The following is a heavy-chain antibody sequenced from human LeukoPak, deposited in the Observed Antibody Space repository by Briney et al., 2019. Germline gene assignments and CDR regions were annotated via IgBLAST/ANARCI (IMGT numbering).Heavy chain of an antibody. Sequence: GGSLRLSCAASGFIFSSYEMNWVRQAPGKGLEWVSYISSSGSTIYYADSVKGRFTISRDNAKNSLYLQMNSLRAEDTAVYYCARPYCSSTSCYAPHFDYWGQGTLVTVSS. D-gene: IGHD2-2*01. CDR1: GFIFSSYE. CDR3: ARPYCSSTSCYAPHFDY. CDR2: ISSSGSTI. J-gene: IGHJ4*02. V-gene: IGHV3-48*03.